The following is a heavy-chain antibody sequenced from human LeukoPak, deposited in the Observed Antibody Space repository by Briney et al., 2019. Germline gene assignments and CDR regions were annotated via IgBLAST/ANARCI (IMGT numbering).Heavy chain of an antibody. Sequence: ASVKVSCKASGYTFTGYYMHWVQQAPGQGLEWMGWINPNSGGTNYAQKFQGRVTMTRDTSISTAYMELSSLRSEDTAVYYCASSRGRDAYNSNHYWGQGTLVTVSS. J-gene: IGHJ4*02. CDR2: INPNSGGT. CDR1: GYTFTGYY. V-gene: IGHV1-2*02. CDR3: ASSRGRDAYNSNHY. D-gene: IGHD5-24*01.